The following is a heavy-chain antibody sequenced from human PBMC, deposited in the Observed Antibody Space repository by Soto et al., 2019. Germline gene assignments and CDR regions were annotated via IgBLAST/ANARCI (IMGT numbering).Heavy chain of an antibody. V-gene: IGHV1-2*02. CDR3: ARVGPTGWFDP. J-gene: IGHJ5*02. CDR2: INTKTGGT. CDR1: GYSFTDYY. Sequence: QVHLVQSGAEVQKPAASVKVSCKASGYSFTDYYMHWVRQAPGQGLEWQGWINTKTGGTNYAQRVQGRVTRTVDTSINTAYMELSRLSADGTAVYYCARVGPTGWFDPWGQGTGVTVSS.